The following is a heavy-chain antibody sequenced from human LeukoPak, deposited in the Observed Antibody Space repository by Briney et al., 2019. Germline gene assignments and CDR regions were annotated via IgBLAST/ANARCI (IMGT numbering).Heavy chain of an antibody. Sequence: ASVKVPCQASGYTFTGYYMHWVRQAPGQGLEWMGWIKPNSGGTNYAQKLQGRVTMTTDTSTSTAHTELRSLRSDDPAVYYCARVEYSGYDRYWGQGTLVTVS. CDR1: GYTFTGYY. D-gene: IGHD5-12*01. CDR3: ARVEYSGYDRY. J-gene: IGHJ4*02. CDR2: IKPNSGGT. V-gene: IGHV1-2*02.